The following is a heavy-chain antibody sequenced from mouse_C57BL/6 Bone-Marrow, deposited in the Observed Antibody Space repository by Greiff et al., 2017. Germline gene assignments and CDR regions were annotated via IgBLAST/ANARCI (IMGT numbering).Heavy chain of an antibody. V-gene: IGHV1-69*01. Sequence: VQLQQPGAELVMPGASVKLSCKASGYTFTSYWMPWVKQRPGQGLEWIGEIDPSDSYTNYNQKFKGKSTLPVDKSTSTAYMQLSSLTSEDSAVYYCAREGGIRNRYFDVWGTGTTVTVSS. CDR1: GYTFTSYW. D-gene: IGHD2-1*01. CDR3: AREGGIRNRYFDV. J-gene: IGHJ1*03. CDR2: IDPSDSYT.